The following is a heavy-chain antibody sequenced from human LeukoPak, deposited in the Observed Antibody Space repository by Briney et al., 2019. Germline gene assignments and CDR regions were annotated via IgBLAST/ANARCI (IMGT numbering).Heavy chain of an antibody. CDR1: GYTFTGYY. CDR2: INPNSGGT. CDR3: ARDHRTIFGVVIISYFDY. D-gene: IGHD3-3*01. Sequence: ASVKVSCKASGYTFTGYYMHWVRQAPGQGLEWMGWINPNSGGTNYAQKFQGRVTMTRDTSISTAYMELSRLRSDDTAVYYCARDHRTIFGVVIISYFDYWGQGTLVTVSS. J-gene: IGHJ4*02. V-gene: IGHV1-2*02.